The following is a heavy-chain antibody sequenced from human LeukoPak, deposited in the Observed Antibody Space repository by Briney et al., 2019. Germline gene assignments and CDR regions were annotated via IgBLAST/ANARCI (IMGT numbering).Heavy chain of an antibody. Sequence: GGSLRLSCAASGFTFSSYSMNWVRQAPGKGLEWVSSISSSSSYIYYADSVKGRFTISIDNAKNSLYLQMNSLRAEDTAVYYCARDSSRYCSSTSCSWWGQGTLVTVSS. D-gene: IGHD2-2*01. V-gene: IGHV3-21*01. CDR2: ISSSSSYI. CDR1: GFTFSSYS. CDR3: ARDSSRYCSSTSCSW. J-gene: IGHJ4*02.